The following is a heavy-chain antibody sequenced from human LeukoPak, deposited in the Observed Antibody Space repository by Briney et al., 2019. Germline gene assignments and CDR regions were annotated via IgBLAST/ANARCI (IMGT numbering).Heavy chain of an antibody. CDR1: GYTFTSYY. J-gene: IGHJ4*02. D-gene: IGHD6-13*01. CDR3: ARGLAAAGTPTDY. V-gene: IGHV1-46*01. Sequence: ASVKVSCKASGYTFTSYYMHWVRQPPGQGLEWMGIINPSGGSTSYAHKFQGRVTMTRDTSTSTVYMELSSLRSEDTAVYSCARGLAAAGTPTDYWGQGTLVTVSS. CDR2: INPSGGST.